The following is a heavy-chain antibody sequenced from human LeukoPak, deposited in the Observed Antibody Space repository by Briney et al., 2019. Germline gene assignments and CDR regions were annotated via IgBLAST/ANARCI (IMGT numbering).Heavy chain of an antibody. V-gene: IGHV3-72*01. CDR1: GFTFSDHY. CDR2: IRNKANSYTT. CDR3: AKDKNYDFWSGFDY. D-gene: IGHD3-3*01. J-gene: IGHJ4*02. Sequence: GGSLRLSCAASGFTFSDHYMDWVRQAAGKGLEWVGRIRNKANSYTTEYAASVKGRFTISRDDSKNSLYLQMNSLRAEDMALYYCAKDKNYDFWSGFDYWGQGTLVTVSS.